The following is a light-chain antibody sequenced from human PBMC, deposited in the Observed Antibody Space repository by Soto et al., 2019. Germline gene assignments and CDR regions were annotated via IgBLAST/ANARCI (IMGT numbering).Light chain of an antibody. CDR3: QQYNNWYT. CDR1: EGVSRN. J-gene: IGKJ2*01. Sequence: ETLLTQSPATLSVSPGDRVTLSCRANEGVSRNLAWYQQKPGQAPRLLIYNAAIRATGIAARFSGSGSGTEFTLTSSGLQSEDFAIYYCQQYNNWYTFGQGTKLEIK. CDR2: NAA. V-gene: IGKV3-15*01.